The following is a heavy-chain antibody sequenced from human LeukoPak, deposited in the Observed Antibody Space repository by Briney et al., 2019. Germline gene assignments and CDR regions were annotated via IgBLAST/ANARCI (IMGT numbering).Heavy chain of an antibody. V-gene: IGHV3-48*03. J-gene: IGHJ4*02. Sequence: GGSLRLSCAASGFTFSSYEMNWVRQPPGKGLEWVSYISSSGSTIYYADSVKGRFTISRDNAKNSLYLQMNSLRAEYTAVYYCARNYGDYSYYFNYWGQGTLVTVSS. D-gene: IGHD4-17*01. CDR1: GFTFSSYE. CDR2: ISSSGSTI. CDR3: ARNYGDYSYYFNY.